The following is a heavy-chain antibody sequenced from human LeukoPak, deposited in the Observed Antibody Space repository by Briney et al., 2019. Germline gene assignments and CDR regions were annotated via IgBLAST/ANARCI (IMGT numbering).Heavy chain of an antibody. CDR2: INSDGSST. Sequence: GGSLRLSCAASGFTFSSYWMHWVRQAPGKGLVWVSRINSDGSSTSYADSVKGRFAISRDNAKNTLYLQMNSLRAEDTAVYYCARGGGGYSYGSFDYWAREPWSPSPQ. CDR3: ARGGGGYSYGSFDY. V-gene: IGHV3-74*01. D-gene: IGHD5-18*01. CDR1: GFTFSSYW. J-gene: IGHJ4*02.